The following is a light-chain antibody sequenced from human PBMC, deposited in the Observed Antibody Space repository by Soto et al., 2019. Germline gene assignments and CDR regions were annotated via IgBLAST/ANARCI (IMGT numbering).Light chain of an antibody. Sequence: DIQITQSPSTLSASVGDRVTITCRASQSISSWLAWYRQKPGKAPKLLIYDASSLESGVPSRFSGSGSGTEFTLTISSLQPDDFATYYCQQYNSYTWTFGQGTKVDI. CDR1: QSISSW. CDR2: DAS. V-gene: IGKV1-5*01. J-gene: IGKJ1*01. CDR3: QQYNSYTWT.